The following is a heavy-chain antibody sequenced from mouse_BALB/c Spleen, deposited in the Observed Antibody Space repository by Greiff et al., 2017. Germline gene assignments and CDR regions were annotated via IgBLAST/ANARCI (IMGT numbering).Heavy chain of an antibody. J-gene: IGHJ4*01. CDR3: ARHYYGYAMDY. Sequence: VHLVESGAELVRPGTSVKVSCKASGYAFTNYLIEWVKQRPGQGLEWIGVINPGSGGTNYNEKFKGKATLTADKSSSTAYMQLSSLTSDDSAVFFCARHYYGYAMDYWGQGTSVTVSS. CDR1: GYAFTNYL. D-gene: IGHD1-2*01. CDR2: INPGSGGT. V-gene: IGHV1-54*01.